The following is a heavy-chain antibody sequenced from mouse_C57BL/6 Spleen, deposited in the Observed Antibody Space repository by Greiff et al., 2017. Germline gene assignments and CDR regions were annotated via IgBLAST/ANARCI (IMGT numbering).Heavy chain of an antibody. CDR3: ARSGYGNLYYFDY. Sequence: VQLQQPGTELVKPGASVKLSCKASGYTFTSYWMHWVKQRPGQGLEWIGNINPSNGGTNYNEKFKSKATLTVDKSSSTAYMQLSSLTSEDSAVYYCARSGYGNLYYFDYGGQGTTLTVSS. CDR2: INPSNGGT. CDR1: GYTFTSYW. J-gene: IGHJ2*01. V-gene: IGHV1-53*01. D-gene: IGHD2-10*02.